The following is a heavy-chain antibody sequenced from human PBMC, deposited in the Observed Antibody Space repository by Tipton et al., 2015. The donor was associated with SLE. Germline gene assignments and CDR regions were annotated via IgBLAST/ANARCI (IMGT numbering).Heavy chain of an antibody. CDR1: GFTFSNYA. J-gene: IGHJ4*02. Sequence: SLRLSCAASGFTFSNYAMHWVRQAPGKGLEWVAVISYDGSNKYYADSVKDRFTISRDNSKNTLYLQMNSLRTEDTAVYYCARDNGDYLDYWGQGTLVIVSS. V-gene: IGHV3-30-3*01. CDR3: ARDNGDYLDY. D-gene: IGHD4-17*01. CDR2: ISYDGSNK.